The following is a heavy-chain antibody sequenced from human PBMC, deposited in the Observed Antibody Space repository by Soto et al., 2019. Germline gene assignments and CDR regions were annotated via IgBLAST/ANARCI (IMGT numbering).Heavy chain of an antibody. J-gene: IGHJ6*02. CDR3: ARALYTTAGTVDYFYGMGV. CDR2: IIPVFRST. CDR1: GGTFSDYA. D-gene: IGHD6-13*01. Sequence: QVQLVQSGAEVKKPGSSVKVSCKTSGGTFSDYALSWVRQAPGQGLEWIGGIIPVFRSTTYAQKFQGRVTITADESTSTAYMELSSLKSEDTAIYYCARALYTTAGTVDYFYGMGVWGQGTTVTVSS. V-gene: IGHV1-69*01.